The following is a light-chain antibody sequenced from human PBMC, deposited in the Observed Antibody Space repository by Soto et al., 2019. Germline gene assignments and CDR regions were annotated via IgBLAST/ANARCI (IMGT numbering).Light chain of an antibody. CDR3: QQYNNWPPWT. Sequence: EIVMTQSPATLSVSPGERATLSCRASQSVSSNLAWYQQKPGQAPRLLIYGASTRATGIPARFRGSGSGTDFTPTISSLQSEDFAVYYCQQYNNWPPWTFGQGTKVEIK. CDR1: QSVSSN. J-gene: IGKJ1*01. V-gene: IGKV3-15*01. CDR2: GAS.